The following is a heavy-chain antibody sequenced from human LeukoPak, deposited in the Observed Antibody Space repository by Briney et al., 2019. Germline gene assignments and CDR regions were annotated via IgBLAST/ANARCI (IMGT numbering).Heavy chain of an antibody. CDR3: ARAQLGGYYDIIDY. Sequence: GASVKVSCKASGYTFTGYYMHWVRQAPGQGLEWMGWINPKSGGTNYAQKFQGRVTMTRDTSISTAYMELSSLRSDDTAVYYCARAQLGGYYDIIDYSGQGTLVTVSP. V-gene: IGHV1-2*02. CDR2: INPKSGGT. CDR1: GYTFTGYY. D-gene: IGHD3-9*01. J-gene: IGHJ4*02.